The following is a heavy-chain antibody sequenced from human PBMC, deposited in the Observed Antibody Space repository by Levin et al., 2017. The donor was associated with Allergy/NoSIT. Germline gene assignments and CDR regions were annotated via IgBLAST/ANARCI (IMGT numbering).Heavy chain of an antibody. CDR1: GGSISSDSSY. V-gene: IGHV4-61*02. CDR3: ARCGLGAGLVDGFDS. CDR2: VYTSGST. J-gene: IGHJ4*02. D-gene: IGHD2-15*01. Sequence: SETLSLTCTVSGGSISSDSSYWNWIRQPAGKGLEWIGRVYTSGSTSYNPSVKSRVTISMDAAKNQFSLNLISVTAADTAVYYCARCGLGAGLVDGFDSWGQGTLVTVSS.